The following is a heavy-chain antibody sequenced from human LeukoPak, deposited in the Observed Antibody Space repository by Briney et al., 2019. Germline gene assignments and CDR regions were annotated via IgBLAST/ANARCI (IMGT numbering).Heavy chain of an antibody. D-gene: IGHD1-26*01. J-gene: IGHJ4*02. CDR3: ARDTTGSYEY. CDR2: IRAEGAPT. V-gene: IGHV3-43*02. Sequence: GGSVRLSCASSVYIHRHYDMHWVRQARGRALEWVSLIRAEGAPTRYTEVVEGRFPIPRDNSKDSVYLQMQSLITGDEGLLFCARDTTGSYEYWGQGTLVT. CDR1: VYIHRHYD.